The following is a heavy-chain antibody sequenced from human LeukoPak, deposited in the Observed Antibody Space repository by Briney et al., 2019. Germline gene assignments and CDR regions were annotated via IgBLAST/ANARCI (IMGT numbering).Heavy chain of an antibody. D-gene: IGHD3-3*01. J-gene: IGHJ4*02. CDR3: ARDSAIFGVVIISGYFDY. V-gene: IGHV3-23*01. CDR2: ISGSGGST. Sequence: GGSLRLSCAASGFTFSSYAMSWVRQAPGKGLEWVSAISGSGGSTYYADSVKGRFTISRDNSKNTLYLQMNSLRAEDTAVYYCARDSAIFGVVIISGYFDYWGQGTLVTVSS. CDR1: GFTFSSYA.